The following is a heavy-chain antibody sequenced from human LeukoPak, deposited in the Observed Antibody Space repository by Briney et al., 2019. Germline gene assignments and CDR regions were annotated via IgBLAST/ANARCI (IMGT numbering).Heavy chain of an antibody. CDR1: GGSISSGDYY. CDR3: ARALIAAAGTLDY. V-gene: IGHV4-39*07. Sequence: SQTLSLTCTVSGGSISSGDYYWGWIRQPPGKGLEWIGSIYHSGSTYYNPSLKSRVTISVDTSKNQFSLKLSSVTAADTAVYYCARALIAAAGTLDYWGQGTLVTVSS. D-gene: IGHD6-13*01. J-gene: IGHJ4*02. CDR2: IYHSGST.